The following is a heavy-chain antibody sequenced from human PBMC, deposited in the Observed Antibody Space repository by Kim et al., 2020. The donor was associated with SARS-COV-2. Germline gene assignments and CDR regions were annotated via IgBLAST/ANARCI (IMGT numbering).Heavy chain of an antibody. J-gene: IGHJ4*02. CDR1: GGTFSSYA. D-gene: IGHD3-9*01. CDR3: ARGGEISAYYDILTGYYLYYFDY. Sequence: SVKVSCKASGGTFSSYAISWVRQAPGQGLEWMGGIIPIFGTANYAQKFQGRVTITADESTSTAYMELSSLRSEDTAVYYCARGGEISAYYDILTGYYLYYFDYWGQGTLVTVSS. CDR2: IIPIFGTA. V-gene: IGHV1-69*13.